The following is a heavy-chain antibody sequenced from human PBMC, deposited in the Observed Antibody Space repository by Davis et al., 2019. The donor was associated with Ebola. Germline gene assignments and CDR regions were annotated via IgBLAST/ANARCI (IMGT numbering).Heavy chain of an antibody. CDR3: ARLGVTTFYYYGMDV. V-gene: IGHV4-59*01. J-gene: IGHJ6*02. CDR2: IYYSGST. D-gene: IGHD1-26*01. Sequence: SETLSLTCTVSGGSISSYYWSWIRQPPGKGLEWIGYIYYSGSTNYNPSLKSRVTISVDQSKNQFSLKLSSVTAADTAVYYCARLGVTTFYYYGMDVWGQGTTVTVSS. CDR1: GGSISSYY.